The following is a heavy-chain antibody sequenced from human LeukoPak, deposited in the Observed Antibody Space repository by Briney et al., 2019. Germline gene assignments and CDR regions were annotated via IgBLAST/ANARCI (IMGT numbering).Heavy chain of an antibody. CDR3: VRDSSSVDDWYPFFAY. CDR2: IKHDESEI. Sequence: GGSLRLSCAASVFTFINYWMSWGRQAPGNGLEWVANIKHDESEIYYVDSVKGRFTISRDNAKNSLYLQMNSLRAEDTAVYFCVRDSSSVDDWYPFFAYWGQGTLVTVSS. V-gene: IGHV3-7*01. J-gene: IGHJ4*02. CDR1: VFTFINYW. D-gene: IGHD3-9*01.